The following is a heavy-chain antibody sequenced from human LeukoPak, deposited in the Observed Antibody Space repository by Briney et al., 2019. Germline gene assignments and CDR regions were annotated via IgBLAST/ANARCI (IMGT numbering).Heavy chain of an antibody. CDR1: GYTFTTYG. V-gene: IGHV1-18*01. CDR3: ARTSHESVLYWSDP. J-gene: IGHJ5*02. CDR2: ISGYNGKT. Sequence: ASVKVSCKTSGYTFTTYGIGWVRQAPGQGREWMGWISGYNGKTNYAQKFQGRVTMTTDTSTSTAYMELRRLRSDDTAVYYCARTSHESVLYWSDPWGQGTLVNVSS. D-gene: IGHD3-16*01.